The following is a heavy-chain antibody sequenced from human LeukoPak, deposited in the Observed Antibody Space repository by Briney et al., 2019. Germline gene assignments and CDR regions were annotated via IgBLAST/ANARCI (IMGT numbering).Heavy chain of an antibody. CDR2: IYTSGST. CDR3: ARDDPRSSSLPHNAFDI. Sequence: SQTLSLTCTVSGGSISSGTYYWTWIRQPAGKGLEWIVRIYTSGSTNYNPSLKSPVTISVDTSKNQFSLKLSSVTAADTAMYYCARDDPRSSSLPHNAFDIWGQGTMVTVSS. V-gene: IGHV4-61*02. D-gene: IGHD6-6*01. CDR1: GGSISSGTYY. J-gene: IGHJ3*02.